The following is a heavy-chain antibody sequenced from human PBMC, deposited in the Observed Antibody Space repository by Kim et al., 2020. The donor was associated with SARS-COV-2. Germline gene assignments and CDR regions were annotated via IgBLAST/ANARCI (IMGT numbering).Heavy chain of an antibody. Sequence: TGDSGTIYRPSFQAQVTISADKSISTAYLQWSSLKASDTAMYYCARIGDYWGQGTLVTVSS. J-gene: IGHJ4*02. D-gene: IGHD2-15*01. CDR2: TGDSGT. V-gene: IGHV5-51*01. CDR3: ARIGDY.